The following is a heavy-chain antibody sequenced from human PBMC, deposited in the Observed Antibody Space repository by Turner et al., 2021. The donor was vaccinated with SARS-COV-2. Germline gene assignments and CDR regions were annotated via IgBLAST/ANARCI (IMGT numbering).Heavy chain of an antibody. CDR2: IDGSGERT. CDR3: ATSGGARNFYWYFDI. D-gene: IGHD1-7*01. Sequence: EVQLLDSGGGLVQPGGSLRLSCVVSGITFIAYGFNWVRQAPGKGREWVSTIDGSGERTYYTDSVKGRFTISRDNSNNTVYLQMNSLRAEDTAVYYCATSGGARNFYWYFDIWGRGTLVTVSS. J-gene: IGHJ2*01. CDR1: GITFIAYG. V-gene: IGHV3-23*01.